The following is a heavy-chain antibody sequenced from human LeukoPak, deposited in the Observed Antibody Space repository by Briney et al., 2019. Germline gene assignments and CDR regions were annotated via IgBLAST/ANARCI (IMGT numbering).Heavy chain of an antibody. Sequence: SETLSLTCSFQGESSNTSYWTWIRQPPGKGLEWIGDISHTGRVNFNPSLKSRVSISVDMSRPEFSLRVTSVTAADTAVYYCARARSLTVRLFDYWSQGTLVTVSS. J-gene: IGHJ4*02. CDR1: GESSNTSY. V-gene: IGHV4-34*01. D-gene: IGHD6-6*01. CDR2: ISHTGRV. CDR3: ARARSLTVRLFDY.